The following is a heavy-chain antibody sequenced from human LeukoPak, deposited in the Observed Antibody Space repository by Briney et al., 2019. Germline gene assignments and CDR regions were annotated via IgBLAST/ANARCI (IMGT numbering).Heavy chain of an antibody. Sequence: SETLSLTCAVYGGSFSGYYWSWVRQPPGKGLEWIGGINHSGSTNYNPSLKSRVTISVDTSKNQFSLKLSSVTAADTAVYYCARGPGDYYGSGSYPWGQGTLVTVSS. CDR1: GGSFSGYY. V-gene: IGHV4-34*01. J-gene: IGHJ5*02. CDR3: ARGPGDYYGSGSYP. D-gene: IGHD3-10*01. CDR2: INHSGST.